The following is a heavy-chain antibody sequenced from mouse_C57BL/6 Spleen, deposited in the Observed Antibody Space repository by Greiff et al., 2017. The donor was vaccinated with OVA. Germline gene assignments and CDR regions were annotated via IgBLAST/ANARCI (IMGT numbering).Heavy chain of an antibody. D-gene: IGHD2-5*01. Sequence: VKLMESGAELVKPGASVKISCKASGYAFSSYWMNWVKQRPGKGLEWIGQIYPGDGDTNYNGKFKGKATLTADKSSSTAYMQLSSLTSEDSAVYFCAPYYSNHGWFAYWGQGTLVTVSA. CDR3: APYYSNHGWFAY. V-gene: IGHV1-80*01. J-gene: IGHJ3*01. CDR1: GYAFSSYW. CDR2: IYPGDGDT.